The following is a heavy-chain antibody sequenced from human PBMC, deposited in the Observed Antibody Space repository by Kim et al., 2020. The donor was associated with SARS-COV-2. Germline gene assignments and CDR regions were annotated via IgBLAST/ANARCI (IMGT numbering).Heavy chain of an antibody. Sequence: FSVKVSCKASGGTFSSYAISWVRQAPGQGLEWMGGIIPIFGTANYAQKFQGRVTITADESTSTAYMELSSLRSEDTAVYYCAYKGYDLFGVDYFDYWGQGTVVTVSS. J-gene: IGHJ4*02. CDR2: IIPIFGTA. CDR1: GGTFSSYA. V-gene: IGHV1-69*13. CDR3: AYKGYDLFGVDYFDY. D-gene: IGHD5-12*01.